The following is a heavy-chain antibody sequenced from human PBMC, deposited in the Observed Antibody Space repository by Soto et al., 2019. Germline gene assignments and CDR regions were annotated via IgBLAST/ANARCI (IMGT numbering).Heavy chain of an antibody. CDR1: GFTVSSTNY. CDR3: HGYGY. Sequence: EVQVVESGGGLIQPGGSLRLSCVVSGFTVSSTNYMSWVRQAPGKGLEWVSVIYSGGTTFYADSVKGRFTISRDNSKNTLYLQLNSLRAQDTAVYYCHGYGYWGQGTLVTVSS. D-gene: IGHD5-12*01. J-gene: IGHJ4*02. V-gene: IGHV3-53*01. CDR2: IYSGGTT.